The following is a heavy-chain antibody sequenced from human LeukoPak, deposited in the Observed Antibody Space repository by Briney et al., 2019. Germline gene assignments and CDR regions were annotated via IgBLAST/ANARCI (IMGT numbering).Heavy chain of an antibody. J-gene: IGHJ4*02. CDR3: ASTTPAGYNLFYFDH. CDR2: IYSGGTT. V-gene: IGHV3-53*01. CDR1: GFTVSSNY. Sequence: GGSLRLSCAASGFTVSSNYMSWVRQAPGKGLEWVSVIYSGGTTDYADSVKGRFTISRDNSNNTLYLQMNSLRAEDTAVYYCASTTPAGYNLFYFDHWGQGTLVTVSS. D-gene: IGHD5-24*01.